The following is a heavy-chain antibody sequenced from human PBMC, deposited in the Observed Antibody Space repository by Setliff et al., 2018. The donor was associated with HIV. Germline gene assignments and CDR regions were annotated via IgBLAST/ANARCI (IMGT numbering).Heavy chain of an antibody. J-gene: IGHJ5*02. Sequence: ASVKVSCKASGYTFTSYDINWVRQATGQGLEWIGWMNPNSGNTGYAQKFQGRVTMTRNTSISTAYMELSSLRSEDTAVYYCARVRIRKGQYYYASSGYYPRWFDPWGQGTLVTVSS. CDR2: MNPNSGNT. D-gene: IGHD3-22*01. CDR1: GYTFTSYD. CDR3: ARVRIRKGQYYYASSGYYPRWFDP. V-gene: IGHV1-8*02.